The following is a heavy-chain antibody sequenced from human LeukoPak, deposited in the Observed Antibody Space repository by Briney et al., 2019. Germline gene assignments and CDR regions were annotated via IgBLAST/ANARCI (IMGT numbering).Heavy chain of an antibody. D-gene: IGHD6-6*01. J-gene: IGHJ4*02. V-gene: IGHV3-13*01. CDR2: IGITGDT. CDR1: GFTFSSYD. CDR3: ARAHRSSPGLVDY. Sequence: GGSLRLSCAASGFTFSSYDMHWVRQATGKGLEWVSAIGITGDTYYPDSVKGRFTFSRENAKNSLYLQMTSLRAVDTAVYYCARAHRSSPGLVDYWGQGTLVTVSS.